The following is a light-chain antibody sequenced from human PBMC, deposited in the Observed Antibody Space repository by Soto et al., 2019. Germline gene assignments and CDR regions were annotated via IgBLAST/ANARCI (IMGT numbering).Light chain of an antibody. J-gene: IGKJ4*01. Sequence: EVVMTQSPATLSVSPGDRATLSCRASQTVLTNLAWYQQKPGQPPRLIYGASTRATGIPARFSASGSGTEFTLTISSLQSEDFAVYYCQQYNNWPITFGGGTKVEIK. CDR1: QTVLTN. CDR2: GAS. CDR3: QQYNNWPIT. V-gene: IGKV3-15*01.